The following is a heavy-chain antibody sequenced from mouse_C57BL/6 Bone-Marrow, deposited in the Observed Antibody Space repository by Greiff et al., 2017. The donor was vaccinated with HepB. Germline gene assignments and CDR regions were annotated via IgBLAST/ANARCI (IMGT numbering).Heavy chain of an antibody. V-gene: IGHV1-81*01. D-gene: IGHD1-1*01. CDR3: ERYYGSRTRFDY. J-gene: IGHJ2*01. CDR2: IYPRSGNT. Sequence: VQLQQSGAELARPGASVKLSCKASGYTFTSYGISWVKQRTGQGLEWIGEIYPRSGNTYYNEKFKGKATLTADKSSSTAYMELRSLTSEDSAVYFCERYYGSRTRFDYWGQGTTLTVSS. CDR1: GYTFTSYG.